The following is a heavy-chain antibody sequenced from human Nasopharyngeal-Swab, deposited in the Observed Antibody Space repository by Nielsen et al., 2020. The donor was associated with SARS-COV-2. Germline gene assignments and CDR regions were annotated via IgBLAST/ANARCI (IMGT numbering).Heavy chain of an antibody. CDR2: IIPIFGTA. Sequence: WVRQALGQGLEWMGGIIPIFGTANYAQKFQGRVTITADESTSTAYMELSSLRSEDTAVYYCARLSYYYDSSGHDDPYFDYWGQGTLVTVSS. J-gene: IGHJ4*02. CDR3: ARLSYYYDSSGHDDPYFDY. D-gene: IGHD3-22*01. V-gene: IGHV1-69*01.